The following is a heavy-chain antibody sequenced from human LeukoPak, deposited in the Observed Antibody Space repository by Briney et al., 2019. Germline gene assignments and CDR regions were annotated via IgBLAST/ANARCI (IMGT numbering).Heavy chain of an antibody. V-gene: IGHV4-4*07. CDR3: ARDQVDPCGVPNWFAP. J-gene: IGHJ5*02. D-gene: IGHD2-8*01. CDR1: GGSISSYY. Sequence: KPSGTLSLTCTVSGGSISSYYWSWIRQPAGKGLEWIGRIYTSGSTNYNPSLKSRVTMSVDTSKNQFSLKRSFVSAAATAVYYCARDQVDPCGVPNWFAPWGKGTLVT. CDR2: IYTSGST.